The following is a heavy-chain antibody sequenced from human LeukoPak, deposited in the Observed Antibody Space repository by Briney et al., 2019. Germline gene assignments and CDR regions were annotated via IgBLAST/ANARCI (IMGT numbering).Heavy chain of an antibody. CDR2: ISSNGGST. Sequence: GGSLRLSCAASGFTFSSYAMHWVRLAPGKGLEYVSAISSNGGSTYYANSVKGRFTISRDNSKNTLYLQMGSLRAEDTAVYYCAKEEPGSSSAFDHWGQGTLVTVSS. J-gene: IGHJ5*02. CDR3: AKEEPGSSSAFDH. D-gene: IGHD6-6*01. V-gene: IGHV3-64*01. CDR1: GFTFSSYA.